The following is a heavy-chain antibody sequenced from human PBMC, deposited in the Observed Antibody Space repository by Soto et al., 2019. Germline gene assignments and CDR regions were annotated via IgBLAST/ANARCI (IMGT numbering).Heavy chain of an antibody. CDR2: INHSGST. Sequence: PSETLSLTCAVYVGSCSGYYWSWIRQPPGKGLEWIGEINHSGSTNYNPSLKSRVTISVDTSKNQFSLKLSSVTAADTAVYYCARRPRNYYGSGSYSLGYWGQGTLVTVSS. J-gene: IGHJ4*02. CDR1: VGSCSGYY. V-gene: IGHV4-34*01. D-gene: IGHD3-10*01. CDR3: ARRPRNYYGSGSYSLGY.